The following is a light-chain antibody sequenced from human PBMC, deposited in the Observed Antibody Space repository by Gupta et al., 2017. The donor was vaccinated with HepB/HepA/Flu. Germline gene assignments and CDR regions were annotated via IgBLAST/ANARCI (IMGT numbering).Light chain of an antibody. V-gene: IGKV2-28*01. J-gene: IGKJ4*01. Sequence: DIVITQSPLYLPVISGERASTSCRSSQSLLHSNGDNYLDWYLQKTGQSPQRLINLGFNRAAGGPDRCSGGGSGTDCTLKISSVQAEDVGVYYCMQAQQTSLTFGGGTKVEIK. CDR1: QSLLHSNGDNY. CDR2: LGF. CDR3: MQAQQTSLT.